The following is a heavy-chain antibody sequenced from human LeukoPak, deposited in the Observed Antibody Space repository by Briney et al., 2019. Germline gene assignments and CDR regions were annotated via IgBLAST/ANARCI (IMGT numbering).Heavy chain of an antibody. Sequence: GGSLRLSCSASGFTFSTYAMHWVRQAPGKGPEYVSGISSNGGTTYYADSVKGRFTISRDNSKNTLYLQMSSLRPEDTAVYYCVRDHDWGAFHIWGQGTMVTVSS. CDR1: GFTFSTYA. CDR2: ISSNGGTT. V-gene: IGHV3-64D*06. D-gene: IGHD7-27*01. J-gene: IGHJ3*02. CDR3: VRDHDWGAFHI.